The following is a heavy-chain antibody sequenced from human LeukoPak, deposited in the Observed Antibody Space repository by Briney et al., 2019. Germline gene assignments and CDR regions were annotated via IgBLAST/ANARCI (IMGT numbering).Heavy chain of an antibody. CDR1: GFSLRSSE. CDR3: ARDTVNGPFVISLDL. J-gene: IGHJ5*02. CDR2: INSADNVE. V-gene: IGHV3-48*03. D-gene: IGHD2-8*01. Sequence: GGALRLSCAASGFSLRSSEMNWVRQGPGKGPEWVAHINSADNVEYYTDSVRGRFTMSRDNAKDLLYLHLNSLRDEDTAVYYCARDTVNGPFVISLDLWGQGVLVTVSS.